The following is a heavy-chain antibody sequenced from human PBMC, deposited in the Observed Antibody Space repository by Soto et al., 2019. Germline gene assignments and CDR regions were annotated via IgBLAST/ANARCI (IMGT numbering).Heavy chain of an antibody. J-gene: IGHJ1*01. CDR1: GFTFSSYS. Sequence: GGSLRLSCAASGFTFSSYSMNWVRQAPGKGLEWVSYISSSSSTIYYADSVKGRFTISRDNAKNSLYLQMNSLRDEDTAVYYCAREDGPYYYDISGYYYVDHSYFQHWGQGTLVTVSS. V-gene: IGHV3-48*02. CDR3: AREDGPYYYDISGYYYVDHSYFQH. D-gene: IGHD3-22*01. CDR2: ISSSSSTI.